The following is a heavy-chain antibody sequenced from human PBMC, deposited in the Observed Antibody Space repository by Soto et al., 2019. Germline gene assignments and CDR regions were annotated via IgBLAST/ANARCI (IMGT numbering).Heavy chain of an antibody. Sequence: SQILSLTCAISGDSVSSNTAAWNWIRQSPSRGLEWLGRTYYRSKWYNDYAVSVKSRITINPDTSKNQFSLQLNSVTPEDTAVYYCARDTPITIFGDYYGMDVWGQGTTDTVSS. CDR1: GDSVSSNTAA. V-gene: IGHV6-1*01. J-gene: IGHJ6*02. D-gene: IGHD3-3*01. CDR2: TYYRSKWYN. CDR3: ARDTPITIFGDYYGMDV.